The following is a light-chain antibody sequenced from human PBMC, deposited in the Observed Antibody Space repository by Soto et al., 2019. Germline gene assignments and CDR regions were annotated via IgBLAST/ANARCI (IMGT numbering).Light chain of an antibody. Sequence: QSVLTQPASVSGSPGQSITISCTGISSDVGGYNYVSWYQQHPGKAPKLMICDVSNRPSGVSNRFSGSKSGNTASLTISGLQAEDEADYYCSSYTSSRTPAVFGTGTKVTV. J-gene: IGLJ1*01. CDR2: DVS. CDR1: SSDVGGYNY. CDR3: SSYTSSRTPAV. V-gene: IGLV2-14*01.